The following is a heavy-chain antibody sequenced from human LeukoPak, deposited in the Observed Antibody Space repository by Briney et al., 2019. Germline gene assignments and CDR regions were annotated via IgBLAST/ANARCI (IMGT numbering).Heavy chain of an antibody. CDR1: GFAFRSNW. D-gene: IGHD6-13*01. V-gene: IGHV3-53*01. CDR3: AREAGYSTSWYAYYIDY. J-gene: IGHJ4*02. CDR2: FHSDSTT. Sequence: GGFRRLSGAALGFAFRSNWLNWGGQCPGKGLGWVSVFHSDSTTHSADSVKGRFTISRDNSKNTLYLQMNSLRVEDTAMYYCAREAGYSTSWYAYYIDYWGQGTLVTVAS.